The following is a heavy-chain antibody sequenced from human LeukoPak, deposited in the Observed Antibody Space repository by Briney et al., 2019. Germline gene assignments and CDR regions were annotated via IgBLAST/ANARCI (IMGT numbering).Heavy chain of an antibody. J-gene: IGHJ6*02. CDR1: GFKFSDYG. V-gene: IGHV3-20*04. D-gene: IGHD3-9*01. CDR3: ARAILSDPKYYGMDV. Sequence: GGSLRLSCAASGFKFSDYGMSWVRQAPGKGLEWVSGINWNADSTGYADFVKGRFTISKDNAKNSLFLQMNSLRAEDTAMYYCARAILSDPKYYGMDVWGQGTTVTVSS. CDR2: INWNADST.